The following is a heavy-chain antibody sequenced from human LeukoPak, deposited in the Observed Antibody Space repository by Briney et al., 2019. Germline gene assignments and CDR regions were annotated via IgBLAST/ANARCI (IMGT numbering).Heavy chain of an antibody. CDR2: INSDGRST. Sequence: GALRLSCVASGFTFSRYWMHWVRQGPGKGLVWVSRINSDGRSTNYADSVKGRFSISRDNSKNTLYLQMNSLRAEDTAVYYCAKDLGYCSGGSCSLGYWGQGTLVTVSS. D-gene: IGHD2-15*01. CDR3: AKDLGYCSGGSCSLGY. J-gene: IGHJ4*02. V-gene: IGHV3-74*01. CDR1: GFTFSRYW.